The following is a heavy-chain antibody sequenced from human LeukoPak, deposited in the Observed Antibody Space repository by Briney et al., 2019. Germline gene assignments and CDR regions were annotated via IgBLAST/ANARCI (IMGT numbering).Heavy chain of an antibody. CDR2: IKQDGSEK. J-gene: IGHJ4*02. CDR1: GFTFSSYW. D-gene: IGHD2-2*01. V-gene: IGHV3-7*01. Sequence: GGSLRLSCAASGFTFSSYWMSWVRQAPGKGLEWVAHIKQDGSEKYYVDSVKGRFTISRDNAKNSLYLQMNSLRAEDTAVYYCAREEHVVVPIGYYFDYWGQGTLVTVSS. CDR3: AREEHVVVPIGYYFDY.